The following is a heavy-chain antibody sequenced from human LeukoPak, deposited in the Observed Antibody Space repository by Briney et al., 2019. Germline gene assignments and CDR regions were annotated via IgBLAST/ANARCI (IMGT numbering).Heavy chain of an antibody. CDR2: IYHSGST. D-gene: IGHD6-13*01. CDR3: ARGNSRRVWFDP. CDR1: GGSISSYS. J-gene: IGHJ5*02. V-gene: IGHV4-30-2*01. Sequence: SETLSLTCTVSGGSISSYSWSWIRQPPGKGLEWIGYIYHSGSTYYNPSLKSRVTISVDRSKNQFSLKLSSVTAADTAVYYCARGNSRRVWFDPWGQGTLVTVSS.